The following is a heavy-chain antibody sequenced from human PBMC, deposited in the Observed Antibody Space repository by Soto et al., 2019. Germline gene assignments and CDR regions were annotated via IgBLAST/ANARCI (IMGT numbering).Heavy chain of an antibody. CDR2: ISAYNGNT. CDR3: AGDPEWLPMGGFDY. Sequence: QVQLVQSGAEVKKPGASVKVSCKASGYTFTSYGISWVRQAPGQGLEWMGWISAYNGNTNYAQKLQGIVTMTTDTSTSTAYMELRSVRSDDTAVYYCAGDPEWLPMGGFDYWGQGTLVTVSS. D-gene: IGHD6-19*01. J-gene: IGHJ4*02. CDR1: GYTFTSYG. V-gene: IGHV1-18*01.